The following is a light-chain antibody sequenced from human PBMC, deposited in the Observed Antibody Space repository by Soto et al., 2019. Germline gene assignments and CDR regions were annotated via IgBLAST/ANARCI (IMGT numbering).Light chain of an antibody. CDR2: YNH. J-gene: IGLJ1*01. CDR1: SSNIENYY. Sequence: QSVLTQPPSVSAAPGQKVTISCSGSSSNIENYYVSWYQQLPGAAPNLLIYYNHKLPSGIPDRFSGSNSGTSATLGITGLPAGAEAAYFCGAWDRSLSAYVFATGTKLTVL. V-gene: IGLV1-51*01. CDR3: GAWDRSLSAYV.